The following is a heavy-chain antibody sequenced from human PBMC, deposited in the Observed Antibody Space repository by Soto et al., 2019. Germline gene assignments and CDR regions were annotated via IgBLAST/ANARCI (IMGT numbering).Heavy chain of an antibody. Sequence: EVQLLESGGGLVQPGGSLRLSCAASGFTFSSYAMSWVRQAPGKGLEWVSAISGSGGSTYYADSVKGRFTISRDNSTNTLYLQMNSLRAEDTAVYYCAKDRYCTNGVCYTGWYFDLWGRGTLVTVSS. V-gene: IGHV3-23*01. CDR2: ISGSGGST. CDR1: GFTFSSYA. D-gene: IGHD2-8*01. CDR3: AKDRYCTNGVCYTGWYFDL. J-gene: IGHJ2*01.